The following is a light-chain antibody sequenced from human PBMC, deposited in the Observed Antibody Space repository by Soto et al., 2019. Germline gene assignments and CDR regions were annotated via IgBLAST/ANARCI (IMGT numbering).Light chain of an antibody. Sequence: EIVLTQSPGTLSLSPGERATLSCRASRSVSSSYLSWYQQKPGQAPRLLIYGASTRATGIPDRFSGSGSGTDFTLAISRLEPEDLAVYYCQQYGGSPMYTFGQGTKLEIK. CDR2: GAS. CDR3: QQYGGSPMYT. CDR1: RSVSSSY. V-gene: IGKV3-20*01. J-gene: IGKJ2*01.